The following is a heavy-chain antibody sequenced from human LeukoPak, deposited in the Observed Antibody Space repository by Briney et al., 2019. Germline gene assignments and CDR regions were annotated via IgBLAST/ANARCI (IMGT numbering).Heavy chain of an antibody. J-gene: IGHJ4*02. Sequence: PGGSLTTTHAASGFTINGFWMSSVRQTPRKGMEWVANINQDGSERYYVDSVKGRFTISRDNAKNSLSLQMNSLRVEDTAVYYCARAGNNWHSVYWGQGTLVTVSS. D-gene: IGHD3-3*02. CDR3: ARAGNNWHSVY. V-gene: IGHV3-7*01. CDR1: GFTINGFW. CDR2: INQDGSER.